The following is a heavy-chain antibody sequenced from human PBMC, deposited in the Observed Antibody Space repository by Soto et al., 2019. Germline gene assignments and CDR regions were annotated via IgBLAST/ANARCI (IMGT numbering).Heavy chain of an antibody. J-gene: IGHJ4*02. CDR2: IFYSDSP. CDR3: AISENLDTRGFDS. Sequence: QVQLQESGPGLVKPSQTLSLTCTVSGASLSRSDYYWSCIRQPPGKGLEWIGYIFYSDSPYSNPSLESRLTIYMDTSRNQFSLRLSSVTAADTALYYCAISENLDTRGFDSWGQGALVMVSS. CDR1: GASLSRSDYY. V-gene: IGHV4-30-4*01. D-gene: IGHD2-2*01.